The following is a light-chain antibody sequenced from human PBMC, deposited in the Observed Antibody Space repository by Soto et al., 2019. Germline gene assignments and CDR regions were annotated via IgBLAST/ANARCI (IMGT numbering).Light chain of an antibody. Sequence: QSVLTQPPSVSVAPGQKVTISCSGRTSNIGNNYVSWYQQLPGTAPKLLIYENNKRPSGIPDRFSGSKSGTSATLGITGLQTGDEADYYCGTWDSSLSAHWVFGGGTKVTVL. CDR1: TSNIGNNY. CDR3: GTWDSSLSAHWV. V-gene: IGLV1-51*02. CDR2: ENN. J-gene: IGLJ3*02.